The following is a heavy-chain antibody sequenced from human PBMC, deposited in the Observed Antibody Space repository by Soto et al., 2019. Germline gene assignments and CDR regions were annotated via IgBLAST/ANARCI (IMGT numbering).Heavy chain of an antibody. V-gene: IGHV4-34*01. CDR3: ARVITRFGSGSYYKGYYYGMDV. D-gene: IGHD3-10*01. CDR2: INHSGST. Sequence: SETLSLTYAVYGGSFSSYYWSWIRQPPGKGLEWIGEINHSGSTNYNPSLKSRVTISVDTSKNQFSLKLSSVTAADTAVYYCARVITRFGSGSYYKGYYYGMDVWGQGTTVTVSS. CDR1: GGSFSSYY. J-gene: IGHJ6*02.